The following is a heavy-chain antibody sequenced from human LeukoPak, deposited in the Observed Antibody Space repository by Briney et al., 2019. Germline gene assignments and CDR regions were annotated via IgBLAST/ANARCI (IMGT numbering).Heavy chain of an antibody. CDR2: MNPNSGNT. J-gene: IGHJ4*02. Sequence: ASVKVSCKASGYTFTSYDINWVRQATGQGLEWMGWMNPNSGNTGYAQKFQGRVTMTRNTSISTAYMELRSLRSDDTAVYYCARDGGSPNDPVAYWGQGTLVTVSS. D-gene: IGHD1-26*01. V-gene: IGHV1-8*01. CDR1: GYTFTSYD. CDR3: ARDGGSPNDPVAY.